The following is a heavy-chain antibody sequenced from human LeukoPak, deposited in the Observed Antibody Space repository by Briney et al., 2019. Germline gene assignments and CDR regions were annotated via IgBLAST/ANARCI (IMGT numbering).Heavy chain of an antibody. CDR3: ARDVGIAAAYPPNWFDP. Sequence: GGSLRLSCAASGFTFSSYWMHWVRQAPGKGLVWVSRINSDGSSTSYADSVKGRFTISRDNAKNTLYLQMNSLRAEDTAVYYCARDVGIAAAYPPNWFDPWGQGTLVTVSS. J-gene: IGHJ5*02. V-gene: IGHV3-74*01. D-gene: IGHD6-13*01. CDR1: GFTFSSYW. CDR2: INSDGSST.